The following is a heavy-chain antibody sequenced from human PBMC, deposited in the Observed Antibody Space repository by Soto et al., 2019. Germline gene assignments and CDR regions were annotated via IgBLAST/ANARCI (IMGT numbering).Heavy chain of an antibody. CDR1: GFSFSSYA. CDR2: ISARGGSS. V-gene: IGHV3-23*01. J-gene: IGHJ4*02. D-gene: IGHD5-12*01. Sequence: DVQLLESGGGLVQPGGSLRLSCEASGFSFSSYARVGVRQAPGKGLEWVEVISARGGSSYFADSVKGRFTLSRDNSKNVLSLEMNSLRAEDTAIYFCAKGSIEYSASVDNWGQGTLVVVSS. CDR3: AKGSIEYSASVDN.